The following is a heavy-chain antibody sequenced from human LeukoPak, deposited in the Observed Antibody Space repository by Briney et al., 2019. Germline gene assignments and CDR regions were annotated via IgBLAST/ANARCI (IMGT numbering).Heavy chain of an antibody. J-gene: IGHJ4*02. CDR1: GFTFSNAW. CDR3: ARDVDYANPRHDY. CDR2: IKSKTDGGTT. D-gene: IGHD4/OR15-4a*01. Sequence: GGSLRLSCAASGFTFSNAWMSWVRQAPGKGLEWVGRIKSKTDGGTTDYAAPVKGRFTISRDDSKNTLYLQMNSLKTEDTAVYYCARDVDYANPRHDYWGQGTLVTVSS. V-gene: IGHV3-15*01.